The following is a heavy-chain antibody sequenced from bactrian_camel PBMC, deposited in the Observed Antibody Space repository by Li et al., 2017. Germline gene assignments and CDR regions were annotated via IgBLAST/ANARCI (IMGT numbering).Heavy chain of an antibody. Sequence: VQLVESGGGSVQAGGSLRLSCAASGYIFRSHCMGWFRQAPGKEREGVAARESDGITSYTDSVKGRFTISLDNAKNTLYLQMNSLKPEDTAMYYCTKDRSYGTRNWVQSTRGQGTQVTVS. D-gene: IGHD3*01. CDR1: GYIFRSHC. J-gene: IGHJ4*01. V-gene: IGHV3S53*01. CDR2: RESDGIT. CDR3: TKDRSYGTRNWVQST.